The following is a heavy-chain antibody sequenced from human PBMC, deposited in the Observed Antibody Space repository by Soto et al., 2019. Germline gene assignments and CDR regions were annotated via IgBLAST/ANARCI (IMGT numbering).Heavy chain of an antibody. Sequence: GGSLRLSCAASGFTFTNAWMSWVRQAPGKGLEWVGRIKSNTDGGTTDYAAPVKGRFAISRDDSENKLYLQMNSLKTEDMAVYYCTTDRLGYCSSHSCSHAFDMWGQGTMVTVSS. CDR1: GFTFTNAW. CDR3: TTDRLGYCSSHSCSHAFDM. J-gene: IGHJ3*02. D-gene: IGHD2-2*01. V-gene: IGHV3-15*01. CDR2: IKSNTDGGTT.